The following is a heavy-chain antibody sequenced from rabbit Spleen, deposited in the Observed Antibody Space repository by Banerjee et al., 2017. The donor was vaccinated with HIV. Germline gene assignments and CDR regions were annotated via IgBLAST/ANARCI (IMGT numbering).Heavy chain of an antibody. CDR1: GFSLSSTYY. J-gene: IGHJ6*01. Sequence: QSLEESGGDLVKPGASMTLTCTASGFSLSSTYYMCWVRQPPGKGLEWIGCIYPGSSGTTYYASWAKGRFTISKTSSTTVTLQMTSLTAAYTATYFCARDTATSFSSYGMDLWGPGSLVTVS. V-gene: IGHV1S40*01. CDR3: ARDTATSFSSYGMDL. CDR2: IYPGSSGTT. D-gene: IGHD1-1*01.